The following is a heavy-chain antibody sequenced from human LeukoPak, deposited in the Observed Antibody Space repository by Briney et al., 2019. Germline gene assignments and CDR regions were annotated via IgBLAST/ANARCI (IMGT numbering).Heavy chain of an antibody. CDR1: GYTFTGYY. CDR3: ARENRGYSYGSIDY. CDR2: INPNSGGT. D-gene: IGHD5-18*01. Sequence: ASVKVSCKASGYTFTGYYMHWVRQAPGQGLEWMGRINPNSGGTNYAQKFQGRVTITRDTSISTAYMELSRLRSDDTAVYYCARENRGYSYGSIDYWGQGTLVTVSS. V-gene: IGHV1-2*06. J-gene: IGHJ4*02.